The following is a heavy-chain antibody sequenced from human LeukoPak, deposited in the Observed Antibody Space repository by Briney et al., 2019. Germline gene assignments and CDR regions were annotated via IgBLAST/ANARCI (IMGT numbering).Heavy chain of an antibody. CDR3: ARSASGYDA. J-gene: IGHJ5*02. Sequence: GGSLRLSCAASGFPFSSYWMHWVRQAPGKGLVWVSRIDDDGAGTTYADSVKGRFTISRDNAKNTLYLQMNSLRVEDTAVYYCARSASGYDAWGQGTLVTVSS. D-gene: IGHD5-12*01. V-gene: IGHV3-74*01. CDR1: GFPFSSYW. CDR2: IDDDGAGT.